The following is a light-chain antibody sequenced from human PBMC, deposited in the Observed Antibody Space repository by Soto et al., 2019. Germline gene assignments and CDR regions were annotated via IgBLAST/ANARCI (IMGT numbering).Light chain of an antibody. CDR1: QSVSSN. CDR2: GAS. CDR3: QQYNNWLIT. V-gene: IGKV3-15*01. Sequence: EIVMTQSPATLSVSPGERATLSCRASQSVSSNLAWYQQKPCQAPRLLIYGASNMATGIPARFSGSGSGTEFTLTISSLQSEDFAVYYCQQYNNWLITFGQGTRLEIK. J-gene: IGKJ5*01.